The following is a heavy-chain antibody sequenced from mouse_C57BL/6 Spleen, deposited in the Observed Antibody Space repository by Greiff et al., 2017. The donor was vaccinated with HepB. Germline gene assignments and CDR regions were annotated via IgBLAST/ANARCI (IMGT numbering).Heavy chain of an antibody. CDR2: IDPSDSYT. D-gene: IGHD1-1*01. Sequence: VKLQQPGAELVMPGASVKLSCKASGYTFTSYWMHWVKQRPGQGLEWIGEIDPSDSYTNYNQKFKGKSTLTVDKSSSTAYMQLSSLTSEDSAVYYCARSRITTVVDYFDYWGQGTTLTVSS. J-gene: IGHJ2*01. CDR1: GYTFTSYW. CDR3: ARSRITTVVDYFDY. V-gene: IGHV1-69*01.